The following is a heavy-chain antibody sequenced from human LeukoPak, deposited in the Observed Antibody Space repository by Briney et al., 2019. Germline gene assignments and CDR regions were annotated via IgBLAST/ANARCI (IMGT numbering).Heavy chain of an antibody. CDR1: GYTFTSYG. CDR3: AREFVVVPAAANDY. D-gene: IGHD2-2*01. Sequence: GASVKVSCKASGYTFTSYGISWVRQAPGQGLEWVGWISAYNGNTNYAQKLQGRVTMTTDTSTSTAYMELRSLRSDDTAVYYCAREFVVVPAAANDYWGQGTLVTVSS. CDR2: ISAYNGNT. J-gene: IGHJ4*02. V-gene: IGHV1-18*01.